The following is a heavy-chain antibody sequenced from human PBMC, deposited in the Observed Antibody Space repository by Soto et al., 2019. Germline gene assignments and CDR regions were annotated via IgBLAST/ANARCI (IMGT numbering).Heavy chain of an antibody. Sequence: GGSLRLSCAASGFTFSSYWMSWVRQAPGKGLEWVANIKQDGSEKYYVDSVKGRFTISRDNAKNSLYLQMNSLRAEDTAVYYCARASYVDIVATTKTPYYYYYYGMDVWGQGTTVTVSS. D-gene: IGHD5-12*01. CDR1: GFTFSSYW. J-gene: IGHJ6*02. CDR3: ARASYVDIVATTKTPYYYYYYGMDV. CDR2: IKQDGSEK. V-gene: IGHV3-7*03.